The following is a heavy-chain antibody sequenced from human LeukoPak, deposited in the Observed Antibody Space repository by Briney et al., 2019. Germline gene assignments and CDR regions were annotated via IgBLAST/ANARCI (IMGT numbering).Heavy chain of an antibody. V-gene: IGHV3-21*01. CDR2: ISGGSSYI. J-gene: IGHJ5*02. D-gene: IGHD3-22*01. Sequence: QPGGSLRLSCAASRFTFSSYSMHWVRQAPGKGLEWVSSISGGSSYIYYADSVKGRFTVSRDNSKNTLYLQMNSLRAEDTAVYYCARDNNPDYSSSPGWFDLWGQGTLVTVSS. CDR1: RFTFSSYS. CDR3: ARDNNPDYSSSPGWFDL.